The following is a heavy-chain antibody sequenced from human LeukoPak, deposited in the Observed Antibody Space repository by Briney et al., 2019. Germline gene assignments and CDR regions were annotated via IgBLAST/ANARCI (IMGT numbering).Heavy chain of an antibody. D-gene: IGHD3-16*01. V-gene: IGHV3-74*01. CDR2: INSDGSST. J-gene: IGHJ4*02. CDR1: GFTFSSYW. CDR3: ARDPSGDYGDYFDY. Sequence: GGSLRLSCAASGFTFSSYWMHWLRQGPGKGLVWVSRINSDGSSTTYADSVKGRFTISRDNAKNTLYLQMNSLRAEDTAVYYCARDPSGDYGDYFDYWGQGTLVNVSS.